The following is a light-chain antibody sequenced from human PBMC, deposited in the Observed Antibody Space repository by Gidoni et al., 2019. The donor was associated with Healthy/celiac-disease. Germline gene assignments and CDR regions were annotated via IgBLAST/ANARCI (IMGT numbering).Light chain of an antibody. CDR2: RNN. J-gene: IGLJ3*02. V-gene: IGLV1-47*01. Sequence: QSVLTQPPSASGTPGQRVTISCSGSSSNIGSNYVYWYQQLPGTAPKLLIYRNNQRPSGVPERFSGSKYGTSASLGISGLRSEDEADYYCAAWDDSLREVFGGGTKLTVL. CDR3: AAWDDSLREV. CDR1: SSNIGSNY.